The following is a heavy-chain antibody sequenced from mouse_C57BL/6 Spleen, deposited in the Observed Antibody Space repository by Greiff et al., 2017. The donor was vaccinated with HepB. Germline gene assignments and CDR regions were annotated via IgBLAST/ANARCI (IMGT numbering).Heavy chain of an antibody. CDR3: ARASYYGSSKAWFAY. V-gene: IGHV1-69*01. D-gene: IGHD1-1*01. CDR1: GYTFTSYW. Sequence: VQLQQPGAELVMPGASVKLSCKASGYTFTSYWMHWVKQRPGQGLEWIGEIDPSDSYTNYNQKFKGKSTFTVDTSSSTAYMQLSSLTSADSAVYYCARASYYGSSKAWFAYWGQGTLVTVSA. CDR2: IDPSDSYT. J-gene: IGHJ3*01.